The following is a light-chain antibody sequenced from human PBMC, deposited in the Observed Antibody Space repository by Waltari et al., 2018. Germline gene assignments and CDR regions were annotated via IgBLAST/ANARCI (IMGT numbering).Light chain of an antibody. V-gene: IGLV2-11*01. J-gene: IGLJ3*02. CDR1: SRDVGGYNY. Sequence: QSALTQPRPVSESPGQSVPISCTGTSRDVGGYNYLSWYQHHPGNAPKRIIYDVTKRPSWVPDRFSASKSGNTASLTISGLRAEDEADYYCSSYAGTYTGVFGGGTKLTVL. CDR3: SSYAGTYTGV. CDR2: DVT.